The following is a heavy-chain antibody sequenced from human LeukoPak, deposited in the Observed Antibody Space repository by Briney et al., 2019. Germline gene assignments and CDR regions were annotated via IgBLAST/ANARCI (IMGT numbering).Heavy chain of an antibody. Sequence: GRSLRLSCAASGFTFSSYGMHWVRQAPGKWLEWVAVIWYDGSYKYYADSVKGRFTISRDNSKNTLYLQMNSLRAEDTAVYYCASTSGWYDSIDYWGQGTLVTVSS. J-gene: IGHJ4*02. CDR3: ASTSGWYDSIDY. CDR2: IWYDGSYK. CDR1: GFTFSSYG. D-gene: IGHD6-19*01. V-gene: IGHV3-33*01.